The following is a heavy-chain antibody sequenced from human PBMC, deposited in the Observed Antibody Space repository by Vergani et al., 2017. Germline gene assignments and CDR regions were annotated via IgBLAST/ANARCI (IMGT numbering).Heavy chain of an antibody. CDR2: ISGSGGST. J-gene: IGHJ6*02. CDR3: AKANPRNSGYYYPYYYHAMDV. Sequence: EVQLLESGGDLVQPGGSLRLSCAASGFTFNHYAMNWVRQAPGKGLEWVSGISGSGGSTYYAGSVKGRFTISRDSSKNTLYLQMNSLSAGDTAVYYCAKANPRNSGYYYPYYYHAMDVWGQGTTVTVSS. V-gene: IGHV3-23*01. D-gene: IGHD5-12*01. CDR1: GFTFNHYA.